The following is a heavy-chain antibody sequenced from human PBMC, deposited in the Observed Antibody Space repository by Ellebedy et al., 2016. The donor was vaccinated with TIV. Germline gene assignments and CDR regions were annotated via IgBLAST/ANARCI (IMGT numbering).Heavy chain of an antibody. Sequence: PGGSLRLSCVGSGFTFGNYGMHWVRQAPGKGLEWVAVISYDAIKTYYADSVRGRFTISRDNSKNTLYLQMSSLRADDTAVYYCARDQAYGTGAFSGFDLWGQGILVTVSS. J-gene: IGHJ4*02. V-gene: IGHV3-30*03. CDR2: ISYDAIKT. CDR1: GFTFGNYG. CDR3: ARDQAYGTGAFSGFDL. D-gene: IGHD3-10*01.